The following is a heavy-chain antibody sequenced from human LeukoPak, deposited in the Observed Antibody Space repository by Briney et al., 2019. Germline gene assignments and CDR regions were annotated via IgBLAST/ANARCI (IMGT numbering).Heavy chain of an antibody. Sequence: PGGSLRLSCAASGIPFTTSDMHWIRQAPGKVLELVAFIRTDGSNIYYADSVKGRFTTSSDTDKNTLYLHMNSLRTADTAVYYCVHGFYYLKCWGQGTLVTVSS. CDR1: GIPFTTSD. J-gene: IGHJ4*02. CDR2: IRTDGSNI. V-gene: IGHV3-30*02. CDR3: VHGFYYLKC. D-gene: IGHD6-25*01.